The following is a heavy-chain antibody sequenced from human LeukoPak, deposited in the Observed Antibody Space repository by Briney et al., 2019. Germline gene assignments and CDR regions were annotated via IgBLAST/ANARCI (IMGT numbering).Heavy chain of an antibody. CDR3: ASGGGLDY. CDR2: IYHSGST. V-gene: IGHV4-59*01. CDR1: GGSISSYY. D-gene: IGHD3-16*01. J-gene: IGHJ4*02. Sequence: SETLSLTCTVSGGSISSYYWSWIRQPPGKGLEWIGYIYHSGSTNYNHSFRSRVTISLDRSKSHFSLNLTSVTPADTAIYYCASGGGLDYWGQGTLVTVSS.